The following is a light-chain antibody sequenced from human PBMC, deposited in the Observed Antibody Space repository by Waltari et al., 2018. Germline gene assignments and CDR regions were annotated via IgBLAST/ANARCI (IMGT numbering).Light chain of an antibody. CDR3: QQYYNYPFT. V-gene: IGKV1-8*01. CDR1: QNISSY. Sequence: AIRMTQSPSSLSASTGDGVTITCRASQNISSYLAWYQQTSGKAPKPLIFAASTLQTGVPSRFSGSGSGTDLTLTISRLQSEDLGTYCCQQYYNYPFTFGGGTKVEL. J-gene: IGKJ4*01. CDR2: AAS.